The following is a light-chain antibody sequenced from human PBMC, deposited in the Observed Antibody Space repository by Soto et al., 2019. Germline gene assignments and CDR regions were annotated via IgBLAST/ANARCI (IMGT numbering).Light chain of an antibody. Sequence: IPMTQSPSSLSASIGDTVTITCRASQTIDRYLNWFQQKSGQAPKLLMNVASTLRSGVPSRFSASGSGTDFTLTISSLQPEDYATYYCQQSYNAPFNFGPGTKVDIK. V-gene: IGKV1-39*01. CDR1: QTIDRY. CDR2: VAS. J-gene: IGKJ3*01. CDR3: QQSYNAPFN.